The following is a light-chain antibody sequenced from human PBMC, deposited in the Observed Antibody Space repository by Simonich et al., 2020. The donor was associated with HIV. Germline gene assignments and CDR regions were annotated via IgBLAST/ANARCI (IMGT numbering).Light chain of an antibody. CDR3: QKYNSAPLT. J-gene: IGKJ4*01. Sequence: IQLTQSPSTLSASVGHRFTITCRASQSISSWLAWYQQKPGKAPKLRIYAASSLQSGVPSRFSGSGSGTDFTLAISSLQPEDVATYYCQKYNSAPLTFGGGTKVEI. V-gene: IGKV1-5*01. CDR1: QSISSW. CDR2: AAS.